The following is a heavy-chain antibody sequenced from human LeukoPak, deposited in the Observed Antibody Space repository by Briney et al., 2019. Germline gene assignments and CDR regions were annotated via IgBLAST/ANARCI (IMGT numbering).Heavy chain of an antibody. CDR2: ISSSGSTI. D-gene: IGHD1-26*01. V-gene: IGHV3-48*03. J-gene: IGHJ4*02. Sequence: PGGSLRLSCAASGFTFSSYEMNWVRQAPGKGLEWVSYISSSGSTIYYADSVKGRFTISRDNSKNTLSLQMNSLRAEDTAVYYCAKQEGATGYFDYWGQGTLVTVSS. CDR3: AKQEGATGYFDY. CDR1: GFTFSSYE.